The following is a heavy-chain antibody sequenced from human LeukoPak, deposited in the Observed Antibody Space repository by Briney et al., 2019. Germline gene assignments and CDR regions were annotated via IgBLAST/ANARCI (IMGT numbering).Heavy chain of an antibody. V-gene: IGHV3-23*01. Sequence: GGSVRLSCAASGFTFSSYAMSWVHQAPGKGLEWVSGISGSGGSTYYADSVKGRITISRDNSKNTLYLQMNSLRAEDTAVYYCAKGKGDTGGSFDYWGQGTLVTVSS. CDR1: GFTFSSYA. CDR2: ISGSGGST. CDR3: AKGKGDTGGSFDY. D-gene: IGHD3-16*01. J-gene: IGHJ4*02.